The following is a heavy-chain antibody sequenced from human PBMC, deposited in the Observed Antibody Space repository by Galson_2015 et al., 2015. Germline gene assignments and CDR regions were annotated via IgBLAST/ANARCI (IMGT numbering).Heavy chain of an antibody. V-gene: IGHV3-74*01. CDR2: IRGDGSST. J-gene: IGHJ4*02. D-gene: IGHD2-15*01. CDR3: ARGHYNGASFYSL. CDR1: GFTFSDYW. Sequence: SLRLSCAASGFTFSDYWIHWVRQGPGKGLVWVSRIRGDGSSTDYADFVEGRFTSSRDNAKNTVYLQISSLRAEDTAVYYCARGHYNGASFYSLWGQGTLVTVSS.